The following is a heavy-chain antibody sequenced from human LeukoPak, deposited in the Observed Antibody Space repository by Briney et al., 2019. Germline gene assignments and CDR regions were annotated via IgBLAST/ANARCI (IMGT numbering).Heavy chain of an antibody. CDR1: GFTFSSYT. D-gene: IGHD6-19*01. V-gene: IGHV3-48*01. CDR2: ISSSSSTV. CDR3: ARDGGIAVVGPYYMDV. Sequence: GGSLRLSCAASGFTFSSYTMNWVRQAPGKGLEWVSYISSSSSTVFYADSVKGRFTISRDNAKNSLYLQMNSLRAEDTAVYYCARDGGIAVVGPYYMDVWGKGTTVTVSS. J-gene: IGHJ6*03.